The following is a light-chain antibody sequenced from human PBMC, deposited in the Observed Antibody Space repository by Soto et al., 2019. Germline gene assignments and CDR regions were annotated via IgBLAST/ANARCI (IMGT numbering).Light chain of an antibody. J-gene: IGLJ1*01. V-gene: IGLV2-14*01. CDR1: SSDVGGYNY. CDR3: SSYTSISTLGV. Sequence: QSALTQPASVSGSPGQSITISCTGTSSDVGGYNYVSWYQQHPGKAPKLMIYDVSNRPSGVSDRFSGSNSDNTASLTISGLQAEDVADYYCSSYTSISTLGVFGTGTKLTVL. CDR2: DVS.